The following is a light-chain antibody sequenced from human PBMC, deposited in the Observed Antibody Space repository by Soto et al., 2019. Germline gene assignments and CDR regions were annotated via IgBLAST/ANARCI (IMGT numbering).Light chain of an antibody. CDR2: DVS. CDR3: CSYAGSYTYV. CDR1: PRDVGGDNY. V-gene: IGLV2-11*01. J-gene: IGLJ1*01. Sequence: QSVLTHPVSGSGSPRRCLTVSCTRTPRDVGGDNYVSWYQQHPGKAPKLMIYDVSRRPSGVPDRFSGSKSGNTASLTISVLQDEDEADYYCCSYAGSYTYVFGTGTKVTV.